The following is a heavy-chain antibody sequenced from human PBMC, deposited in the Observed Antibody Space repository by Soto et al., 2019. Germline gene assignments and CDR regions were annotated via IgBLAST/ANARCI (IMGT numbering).Heavy chain of an antibody. CDR3: ARRNGYYNGVDV. V-gene: IGHV5-51*01. CDR1: GYSFTNYW. Sequence: EVQLVQSGAEVIKPGESLKISCKGSGYSFTNYWIAWVRQMPGKGLEWVGMIHPRDSDTRYSPSFQGQFTLSVDKSTTTVYLQWSSLKATDTAIYYCARRNGYYNGVDVWGQGTAVTVSS. J-gene: IGHJ6*02. D-gene: IGHD2-8*01. CDR2: IHPRDSDT.